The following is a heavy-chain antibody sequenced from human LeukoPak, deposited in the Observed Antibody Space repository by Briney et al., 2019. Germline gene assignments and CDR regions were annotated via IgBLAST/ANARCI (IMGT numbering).Heavy chain of an antibody. CDR2: ISGSGGKT. V-gene: IGHV3-23*01. CDR3: AKGGRDYDILTGYRRSYFDY. Sequence: ETLSLTCTVSGGSVSSGSYYWSWIRQPPGKGLEWVSSISGSGGKTYYADSVEGRFTVSRDNSKNTLYLQMNSLRAEDTAVYYCAKGGRDYDILTGYRRSYFDYWGQGTLVTVSS. J-gene: IGHJ4*02. CDR1: GGSVSSGSYY. D-gene: IGHD3-9*01.